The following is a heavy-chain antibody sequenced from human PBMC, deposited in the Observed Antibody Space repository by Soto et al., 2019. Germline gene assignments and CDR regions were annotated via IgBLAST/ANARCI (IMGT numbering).Heavy chain of an antibody. CDR1: GGTFSSYT. D-gene: IGHD2-2*01. J-gene: IGHJ5*02. Sequence: GASVKVSCKASGGTFSSYTISWVRQAPGQGLEWMGRIIPILGIANYAQKFQGRVTITADKSTSTAYMELSSLRSEDTAVYYCARGYCSSTSCRRWFDPWGQGTLVTVSS. CDR3: ARGYCSSTSCRRWFDP. CDR2: IIPILGIA. V-gene: IGHV1-69*02.